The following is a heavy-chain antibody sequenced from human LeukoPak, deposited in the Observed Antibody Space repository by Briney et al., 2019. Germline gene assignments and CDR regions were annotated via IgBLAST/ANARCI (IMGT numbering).Heavy chain of an antibody. J-gene: IGHJ5*02. CDR1: GYTFTGYY. CDR2: INPNSGGT. Sequence: ASVKVSCKPSGYTFTGYYMHWVRQAPGQGLEWMGRINPNSGGTNYAQKFQGRVTMTRDTSISTAYMELSRLRSDDTAVYYCASVPAAANLFDPWGQGTLVTVSS. D-gene: IGHD2-2*01. CDR3: ASVPAAANLFDP. V-gene: IGHV1-2*06.